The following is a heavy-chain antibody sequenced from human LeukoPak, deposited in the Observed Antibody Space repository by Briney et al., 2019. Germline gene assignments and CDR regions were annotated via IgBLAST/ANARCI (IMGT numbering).Heavy chain of an antibody. CDR3: ARLAYYYGLFDP. Sequence: SETLSLTCTVSGGSISSYYWSWIRQPPGKVLEWIGYIYYSGSTNYNPSLKSRVTISVDTSKNQFSLKLSSVTAADTAVYYCARLAYYYGLFDPWGQGTLVTVSS. V-gene: IGHV4-59*08. J-gene: IGHJ5*02. CDR2: IYYSGST. D-gene: IGHD3-10*01. CDR1: GGSISSYY.